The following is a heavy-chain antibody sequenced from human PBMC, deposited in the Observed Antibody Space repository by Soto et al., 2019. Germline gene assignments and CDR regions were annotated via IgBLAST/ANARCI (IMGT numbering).Heavy chain of an antibody. V-gene: IGHV4-59*01. CDR3: WREVGRGGAAVDY. CDR2: IYYSGST. D-gene: IGHD3-16*01. Sequence: PSETLSLTCTVSGGPISSYYWSWIRQPPGKGLEWIGYIYYSGSTNYNPSLKSRVTISVDTSKNQFSLKLRSVTAADTAVHYCWREVGRGGAAVDYWGQGTLVIVSS. CDR1: GGPISSYY. J-gene: IGHJ4*02.